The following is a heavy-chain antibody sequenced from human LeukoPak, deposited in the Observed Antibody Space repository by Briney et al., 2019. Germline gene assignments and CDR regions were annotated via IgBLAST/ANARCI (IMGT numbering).Heavy chain of an antibody. Sequence: GGSLRLSCAASGFTFSSYAMHWVRQAPGKGLEWVAVISYDGSNKYYADSVKGRFTIPRDNSKNTLYLQMNSLRAEDTAVYYCARDPDRLLWFGELCGLDYWGQGTLVTVSS. J-gene: IGHJ4*02. D-gene: IGHD3-10*01. CDR2: ISYDGSNK. V-gene: IGHV3-30*04. CDR1: GFTFSSYA. CDR3: ARDPDRLLWFGELCGLDY.